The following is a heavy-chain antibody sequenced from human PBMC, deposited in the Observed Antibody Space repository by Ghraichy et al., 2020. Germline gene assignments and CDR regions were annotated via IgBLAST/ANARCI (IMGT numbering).Heavy chain of an antibody. Sequence: GESLRLSCVGSGFTFDSYSMNWVRQSPGKPLEWVSYITSSSSFRSYADSVKGRFTISRDNAQNSLSLQMNSLTDEDTAVYYCARGSRVVRFFYYDGMDVWGQGTTVTVSS. V-gene: IGHV3-48*02. CDR2: ITSSSSFR. CDR1: GFTFDSYS. J-gene: IGHJ6*02. D-gene: IGHD4-23*01. CDR3: ARGSRVVRFFYYDGMDV.